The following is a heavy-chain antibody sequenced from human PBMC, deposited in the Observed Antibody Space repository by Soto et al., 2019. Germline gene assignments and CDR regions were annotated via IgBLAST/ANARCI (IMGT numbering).Heavy chain of an antibody. J-gene: IGHJ6*02. CDR2: IYYSGST. CDR3: ASGAAGYCSGGSCYLPRLYYYYGMDV. Sequence: PSETLSLTCTVSGGSIISGDYYWSWIRQPPGKGLEWIGYIYYSGSTYYNPSLKSRVTISVDTSKNQFSLKLSSVTAADTAVYYCASGAAGYCSGGSCYLPRLYYYYGMDVWGQGTTVTVSS. D-gene: IGHD2-15*01. CDR1: GGSIISGDYY. V-gene: IGHV4-30-4*01.